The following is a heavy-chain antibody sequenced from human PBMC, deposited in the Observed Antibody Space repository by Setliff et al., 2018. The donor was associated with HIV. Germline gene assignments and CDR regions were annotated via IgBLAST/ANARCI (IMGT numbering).Heavy chain of an antibody. CDR2: INTGNDNT. V-gene: IGHV1-3*04. D-gene: IGHD5-18*01. J-gene: IGHJ4*02. Sequence: RASVKVSCKTTGYTFSTYPMHWVRQAPGQRLEWMGWINTGNDNTRYSQKFQGRVTITRDTSASTAYMELSSLTSEDTAVYYCAKGGDRAMINFDHWGQGTLVTVSS. CDR1: GYTFSTYP. CDR3: AKGGDRAMINFDH.